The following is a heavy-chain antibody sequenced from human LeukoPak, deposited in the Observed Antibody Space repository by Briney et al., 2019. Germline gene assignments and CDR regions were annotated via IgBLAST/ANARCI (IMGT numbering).Heavy chain of an antibody. Sequence: ASVKVSSKASGYTFTSYGISWVRQAPGQGLEWMGWISAYNGNTNYAQKLQGRVTMTTDTSTSTAYMELRSLRSDDTAVYYRARGHCSSTSCYTVDYWGQGTLVTVSS. CDR1: GYTFTSYG. CDR3: ARGHCSSTSCYTVDY. CDR2: ISAYNGNT. D-gene: IGHD2-2*02. J-gene: IGHJ4*02. V-gene: IGHV1-18*01.